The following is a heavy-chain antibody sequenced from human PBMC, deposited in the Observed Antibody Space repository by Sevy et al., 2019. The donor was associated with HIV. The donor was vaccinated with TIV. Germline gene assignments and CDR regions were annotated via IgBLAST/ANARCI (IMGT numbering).Heavy chain of an antibody. CDR3: ARGGYYYGNAAYYALDS. Sequence: GGSLRLSCAATGFTFSNYAMHWVRQAPGKGMEWVAIIWSDGAYQYHGDSVKGRFTISRDNSKNTLYLQMNNVRVEDTDVYHGARGGYYYGNAAYYALDSWGQRTLVTVSS. CDR2: IWSDGAYQ. J-gene: IGHJ4*02. CDR1: GFTFSNYA. D-gene: IGHD3-10*01. V-gene: IGHV3-33*01.